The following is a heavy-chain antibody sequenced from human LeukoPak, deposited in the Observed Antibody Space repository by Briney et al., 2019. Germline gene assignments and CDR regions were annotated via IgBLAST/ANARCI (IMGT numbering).Heavy chain of an antibody. J-gene: IGHJ4*02. CDR3: AREEIAVARGGEFDY. V-gene: IGHV1-18*01. CDR2: ISAYNGNT. CDR1: GYTFTSYG. Sequence: RWASVKVSCKASGYTFTSYGISWVRQAPGQGLEWMGWISAYNGNTNYAQKLQGRVTMTTDTSTSTAYMELSSLRSEDTAVYYCAREEIAVARGGEFDYWGQGTLVTVSS. D-gene: IGHD6-19*01.